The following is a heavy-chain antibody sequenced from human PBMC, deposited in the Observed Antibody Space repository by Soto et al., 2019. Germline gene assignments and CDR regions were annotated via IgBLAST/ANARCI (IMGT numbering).Heavy chain of an antibody. V-gene: IGHV3-49*03. Sequence: PGGSLRLSCTASGFTFGDYAMSWFRQAPGKXLEWVGFIRSKAYGGTTEYAASVKGRFTISRDDSKSIAYLQMNSLKTEDTAVYYCTKPLAYYYDSSGYYYGYWGQGTQVTVSS. CDR2: IRSKAYGGTT. CDR3: TKPLAYYYDSSGYYYGY. D-gene: IGHD3-22*01. J-gene: IGHJ4*02. CDR1: GFTFGDYA.